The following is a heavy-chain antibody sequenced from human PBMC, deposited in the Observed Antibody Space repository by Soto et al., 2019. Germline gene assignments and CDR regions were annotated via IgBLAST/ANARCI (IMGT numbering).Heavy chain of an antibody. J-gene: IGHJ6*02. CDR3: AKEGSSPNYYIAYYYGMDV. Sequence: GGSLRLSCAASGFTFSSYGMHWVRQAPGKGLEWVAVISYDGSNKYYADSVKGRFTISRDNSKNTLYLQMNSLRAEDTAVYYCAKEGSSPNYYIAYYYGMDVWGQGTTVTVSS. D-gene: IGHD3-10*01. CDR2: ISYDGSNK. CDR1: GFTFSSYG. V-gene: IGHV3-30*18.